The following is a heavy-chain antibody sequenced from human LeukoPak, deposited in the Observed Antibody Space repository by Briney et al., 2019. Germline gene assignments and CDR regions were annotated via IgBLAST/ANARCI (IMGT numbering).Heavy chain of an antibody. Sequence: GGSLRLSCAASGFTFSSYAMHWVRQAPGKGLEWVAVISYDGSNKYYADSVKGRFTISRDNSKNTLYLQMNSLRAEDTAVYYCARDGITGTMMPAYWGQGTLVTVSS. D-gene: IGHD1-20*01. V-gene: IGHV3-30*04. CDR1: GFTFSSYA. J-gene: IGHJ4*02. CDR3: ARDGITGTMMPAY. CDR2: ISYDGSNK.